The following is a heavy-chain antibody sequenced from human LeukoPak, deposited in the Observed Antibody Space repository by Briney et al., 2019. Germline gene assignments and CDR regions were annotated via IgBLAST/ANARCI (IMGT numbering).Heavy chain of an antibody. CDR2: IIPIFGTA. V-gene: IGHV1-69*01. J-gene: IGHJ4*02. D-gene: IGHD3-3*01. CDR3: ARDGQGIPIFGVVPPESYFDY. Sequence: ASVKVSCKASGGTFSSYAISWVRQAPGQGLEWMGGIIPIFGTANYAQKFQGRVTITADESTSTAYMELSSLRSEDTAVYYCARDGQGIPIFGVVPPESYFDYWGQGPLVTVSS. CDR1: GGTFSSYA.